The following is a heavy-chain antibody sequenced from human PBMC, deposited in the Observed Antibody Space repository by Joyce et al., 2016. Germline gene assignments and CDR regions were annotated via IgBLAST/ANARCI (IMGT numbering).Heavy chain of an antibody. J-gene: IGHJ4*02. V-gene: IGHV3-23*01. Sequence: EVQLLESGGGLAQPGGSRSLSCAVSGFTFKTYNMNWVCQRPGKGLEWISGISGGGGNTHHADSVKGGFTIYRDNSKTILFLVMNSLRMADTAVYYCARGRGSGFSELGYWGQGTLVTVSS. CDR3: ARGRGSGFSELGY. CDR1: GFTFKTYN. CDR2: ISGGGGNT. D-gene: IGHD5-12*01.